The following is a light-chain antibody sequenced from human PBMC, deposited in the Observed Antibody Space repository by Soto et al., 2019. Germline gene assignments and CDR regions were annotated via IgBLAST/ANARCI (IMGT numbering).Light chain of an antibody. CDR2: TVS. CDR1: HGVSGW. J-gene: IGKJ3*01. CDR3: QQGKTFPFT. Sequence: IQMTQSPSSVSASVGDTVTLSCQTSHGVSGWLAWYQQKPGKAPTLLIYTVSNLQSGVPSRFSGSGSGTDFSLTITILQSEDFATYFCQQGKTFPFTFGPGTKVEVK. V-gene: IGKV1-12*01.